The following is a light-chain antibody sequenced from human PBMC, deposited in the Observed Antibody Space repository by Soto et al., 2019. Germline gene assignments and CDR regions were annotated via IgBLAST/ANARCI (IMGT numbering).Light chain of an antibody. V-gene: IGKV3-20*01. CDR2: GAS. CDR3: LQHSSYPWT. Sequence: EIVLTQSPGTLSLSPGERSTLSCRASQSVSSSYLAWYQQKPGQAPRLLIYGASSRATGIPDRFSGSGSGTDFTLTISSLQTEDFATYYCLQHSSYPWTFGQGTKVDIK. J-gene: IGKJ1*01. CDR1: QSVSSSY.